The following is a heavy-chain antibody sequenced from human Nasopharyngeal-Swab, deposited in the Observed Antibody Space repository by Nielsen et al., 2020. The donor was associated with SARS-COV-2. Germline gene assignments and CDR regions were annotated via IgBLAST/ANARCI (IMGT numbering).Heavy chain of an antibody. V-gene: IGHV3-21*01. CDR2: VSSSSTYI. CDR3: TAARTL. J-gene: IGHJ4*02. Sequence: GESLKISCAGSGFTFSSYNMNWVRQAPGKGLEWVSSVSSSSTYIYYADSVKGRFTISRDNSKNTLHLQMNSLRAEDTAVYYCTAARTLWGQGTLVTVSS. D-gene: IGHD6-6*01. CDR1: GFTFSSYN.